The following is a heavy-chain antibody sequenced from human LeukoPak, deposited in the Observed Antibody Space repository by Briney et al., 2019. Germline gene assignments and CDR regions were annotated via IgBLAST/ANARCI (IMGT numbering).Heavy chain of an antibody. CDR3: AEGVGYYDSSGYYHY. D-gene: IGHD3-22*01. J-gene: IGHJ4*02. V-gene: IGHV3-23*01. CDR1: GFTFRNYD. Sequence: GGTLRLSCAASGFTFRNYDMTWVRQAPGKGLEWVSTITGSGDSTYYADSVKGRFTISRDNSKNTLYLQMNSLRTEDTAVYYCAEGVGYYDSSGYYHYWGQGTLVTVSS. CDR2: ITGSGDST.